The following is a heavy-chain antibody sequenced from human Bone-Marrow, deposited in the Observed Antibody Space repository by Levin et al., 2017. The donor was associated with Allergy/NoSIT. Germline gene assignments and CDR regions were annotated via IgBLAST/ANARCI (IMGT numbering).Heavy chain of an antibody. CDR3: ARGGELWFAAWAFDL. CDR1: RFTLTNSWMNHW. Sequence: GGSLRLSCANSRFTLTNSWMNHWMTWVRQAPGKGLEWVANINQDGSERYYVDSVRGRFTVSRDNAKKSLFLQMNSLRAEDTAVYFCARGGELWFAAWAFDLWGQGTLVTVSS. J-gene: IGHJ3*01. D-gene: IGHD3-10*01. CDR2: INQDGSER. V-gene: IGHV3-7*01.